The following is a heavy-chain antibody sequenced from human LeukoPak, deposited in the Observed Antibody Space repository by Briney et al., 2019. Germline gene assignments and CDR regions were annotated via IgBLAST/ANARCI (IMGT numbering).Heavy chain of an antibody. J-gene: IGHJ4*02. CDR3: ARDIAYDSSGYYSPHFDY. Sequence: GGSLRLSCAASGFTVSSNYMSWVRQAPGKGLEWVPVIYSGGSTYYADSVKGRFTISRDNSKNTLYLQMNSLRAEDTAVYYCARDIAYDSSGYYSPHFDYWGQGTLVTVSS. CDR1: GFTVSSNY. V-gene: IGHV3-53*01. D-gene: IGHD3-22*01. CDR2: IYSGGST.